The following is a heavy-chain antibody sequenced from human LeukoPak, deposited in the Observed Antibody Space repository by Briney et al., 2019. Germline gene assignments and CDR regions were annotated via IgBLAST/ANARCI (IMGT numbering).Heavy chain of an antibody. J-gene: IGHJ4*02. D-gene: IGHD2-15*01. CDR1: GFTFSTYV. V-gene: IGHV3-30*02. Sequence: GGSLRLSCAHSGFTFSTYVMQWVRQTPGRGLEWVAFMWHGGSIGYYEDSVKGRFTISRDSSKNSLYLQMNSLRAEDTAVYYCAKEGDGGGTDYWGQGSLVTVSS. CDR2: MWHGGSIG. CDR3: AKEGDGGGTDY.